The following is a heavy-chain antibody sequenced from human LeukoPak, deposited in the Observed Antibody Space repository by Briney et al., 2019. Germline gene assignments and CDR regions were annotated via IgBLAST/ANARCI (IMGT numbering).Heavy chain of an antibody. CDR3: ARESLYYDILTGYYNYYGMDV. Sequence: PSQTLSLTCTVSGGSISSGDYYWGWIRQPPGKGLEWIGYIYYSGSTYYNPSLKSRVTISVDTSKNQFSLKLSSVTAADTAVYYCARESLYYDILTGYYNYYGMDVWGKGTTVTASS. D-gene: IGHD3-9*01. CDR1: GGSISSGDYY. J-gene: IGHJ6*04. V-gene: IGHV4-30-4*01. CDR2: IYYSGST.